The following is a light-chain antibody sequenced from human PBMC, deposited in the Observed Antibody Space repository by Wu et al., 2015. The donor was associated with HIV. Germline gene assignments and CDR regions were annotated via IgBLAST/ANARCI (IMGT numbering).Light chain of an antibody. CDR1: QSVSSK. Sequence: EIVMTQSPATLSVSPGERVTLSCRASQSVSSKLAWYQHKPGQAPRLLIYGASTRATGIPASFSGSGSGTEFTLTISRVQSEDFAVYYCQQYGSSPGITFGQGTRLEIK. J-gene: IGKJ5*01. V-gene: IGKV3-15*01. CDR3: QQYGSSPGIT. CDR2: GAS.